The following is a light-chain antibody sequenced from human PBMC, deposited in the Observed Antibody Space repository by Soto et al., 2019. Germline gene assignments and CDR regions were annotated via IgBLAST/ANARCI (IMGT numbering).Light chain of an antibody. V-gene: IGKV3-20*01. CDR2: GAS. J-gene: IGKJ5*01. Sequence: EVVLTQSPGTLSLSPGERVTILCLASQSVSSTSLAWYQQKPGQTPRLLIYGASSRATGTPDRISGGGSGTHFTLTISRLEPEDFAVYYCQHYVTSSITFGQGTRLEIK. CDR3: QHYVTSSIT. CDR1: QSVSSTS.